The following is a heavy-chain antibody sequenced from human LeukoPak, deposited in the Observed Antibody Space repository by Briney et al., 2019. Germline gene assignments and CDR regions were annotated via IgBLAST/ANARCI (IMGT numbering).Heavy chain of an antibody. CDR1: GFTFSSHG. CDR3: AKVTYGSGTYGAFDS. V-gene: IGHV3-23*01. Sequence: GGTLRLSCAASGFTFSSHGMSWVRQAPGKGLEWVSTISGSGDYTYYADSVRGRFTISRDNSKNTLYLQMNSLRAEDTAIYYCAKVTYGSGTYGAFDSWGQGTLVTVSS. CDR2: ISGSGDYT. D-gene: IGHD3-10*01. J-gene: IGHJ4*02.